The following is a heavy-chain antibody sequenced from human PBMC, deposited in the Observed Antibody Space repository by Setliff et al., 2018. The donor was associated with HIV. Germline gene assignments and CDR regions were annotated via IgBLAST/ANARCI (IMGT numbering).Heavy chain of an antibody. CDR2: FDPEVGET. CDR1: GGTFSSYA. V-gene: IGHV1-24*01. CDR3: ARSQINLVRGVVHYFDY. D-gene: IGHD3-10*01. Sequence: ASVKVSCKASGGTFSSYAISWVRQAPGQGLEWIGGFDPEVGETIYAQKFQGRVTMTEDPSTDTAHMELSSLRSEDMAVYYCARSQINLVRGVVHYFDYWGQGTLVTVSS. J-gene: IGHJ4*02.